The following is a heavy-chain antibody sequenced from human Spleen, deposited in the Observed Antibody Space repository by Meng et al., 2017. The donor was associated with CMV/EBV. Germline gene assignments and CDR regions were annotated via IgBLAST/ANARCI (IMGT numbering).Heavy chain of an antibody. V-gene: IGHV4-34*01. Sequence: GSLRLSFAVYGGSFSGYYWSWIRQPPGKGLEWIGEINHSGSTNYNPSLKSRVTISVDTSKNQFSLKLSSVTAANTAVYYCARGPQVSWLRSRLAAFDIWGRGTMVTVSS. CDR3: ARGPQVSWLRSRLAAFDI. J-gene: IGHJ3*02. CDR1: GGSFSGYY. D-gene: IGHD5-12*01. CDR2: INHSGST.